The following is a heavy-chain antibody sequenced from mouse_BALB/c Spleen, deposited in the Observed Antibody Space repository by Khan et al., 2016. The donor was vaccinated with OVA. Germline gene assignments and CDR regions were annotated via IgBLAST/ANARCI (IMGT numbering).Heavy chain of an antibody. CDR3: ARDRIDY. V-gene: IGHV1-7*01. CDR2: INPSSGHT. J-gene: IGHJ2*01. CDR1: GYTFSNYW. Sequence: QVQLKESGAELAKPGASVKMSCKASGYTFSNYWIHWVKQRPGKGLEWIGYINPSSGHTYYNQTFNDKATLTTDKSSSTAYMQLSSLTSEDSAVDYCARDRIDYWGQGTTLTVSS.